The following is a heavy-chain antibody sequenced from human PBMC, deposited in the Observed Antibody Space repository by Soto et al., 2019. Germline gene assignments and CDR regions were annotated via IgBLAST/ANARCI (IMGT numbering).Heavy chain of an antibody. Sequence: SETLSLTCTVSGGSISSYYWSWIRQPPGKGLEWIGYIYYSGSTNYNPSLKSRVTISVDTSKNQFSLKLSSVTAADTAVYYCARFRRTGTTGGTWFDPWGQGTLVTVSS. CDR1: GGSISSYY. CDR3: ARFRRTGTTGGTWFDP. J-gene: IGHJ5*02. V-gene: IGHV4-59*08. D-gene: IGHD1-7*01. CDR2: IYYSGST.